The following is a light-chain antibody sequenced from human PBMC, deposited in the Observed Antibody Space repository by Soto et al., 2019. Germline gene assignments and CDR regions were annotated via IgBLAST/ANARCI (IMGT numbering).Light chain of an antibody. V-gene: IGKV3D-20*02. Sequence: EIVLTQSPGTLSLSPGDRATLSCRASQNLGSGYLAWYQQKTGQAPRILIYAASSRATGIPDRFSGSGSGTDFTLNISSLEPEDFAGYYCQQRRNWPPGITFGQGTRLEIK. J-gene: IGKJ5*01. CDR2: AAS. CDR1: QNLGSGY. CDR3: QQRRNWPPGIT.